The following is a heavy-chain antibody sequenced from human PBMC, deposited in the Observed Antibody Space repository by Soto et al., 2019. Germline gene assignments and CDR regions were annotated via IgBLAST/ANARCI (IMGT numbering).Heavy chain of an antibody. CDR3: ARVVRGYCSGGSCYGGSYYYYMDV. D-gene: IGHD2-15*01. J-gene: IGHJ6*03. Sequence: EVQPVESGGGLVQPGGSLRLSCAASGFTFSSYDMHWVRQATGKGLEWVSAIGTAGDTYYPGSVKGRFTISREKAKNSLYFQMNSLRAGDTAVYYCARVVRGYCSGGSCYGGSYYYYMDVLGKGTTVTVSS. V-gene: IGHV3-13*01. CDR2: IGTAGDT. CDR1: GFTFSSYD.